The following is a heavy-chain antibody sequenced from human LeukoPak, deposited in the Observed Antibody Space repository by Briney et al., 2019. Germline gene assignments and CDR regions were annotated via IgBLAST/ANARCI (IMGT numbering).Heavy chain of an antibody. J-gene: IGHJ4*02. D-gene: IGHD3-10*01. CDR3: ARLGSGSWPLYYFDY. V-gene: IGHV4-30-4*01. Sequence: SETLSLTRTVSGGSISSGDYYWSWIRQPPGKGLEWIGYIYYSGSTYYNPSLKSRVTISVDTSKNQFSLKLSSVTAADTAMYYCARLGSGSWPLYYFDYWGQGTLVTVSS. CDR1: GGSISSGDYY. CDR2: IYYSGST.